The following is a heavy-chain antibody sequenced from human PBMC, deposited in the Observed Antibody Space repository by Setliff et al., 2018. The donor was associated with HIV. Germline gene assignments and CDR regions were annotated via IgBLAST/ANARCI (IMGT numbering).Heavy chain of an antibody. CDR1: GGSISSSDYY. CDR3: ARVAMVRGVMNYYYMDV. V-gene: IGHV4-31*03. CDR2: IYNTGST. J-gene: IGHJ6*03. D-gene: IGHD3-10*01. Sequence: SETLSLTCTVSGGSISSSDYYWGWIRQPPGKGLEWIGYIYNTGSTYHSPSLESRVTISIDTSKNQFSLKLSSVTAADTAVYYCARVAMVRGVMNYYYMDVWGKGTTVTVSS.